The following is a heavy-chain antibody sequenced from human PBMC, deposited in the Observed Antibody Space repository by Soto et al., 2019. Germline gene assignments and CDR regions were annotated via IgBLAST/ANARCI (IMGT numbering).Heavy chain of an antibody. J-gene: IGHJ4*02. CDR3: AKDRFLLLLFYFEY. Sequence: QVQLVESGGGVVQPGRSLRLSCAASGFSFSSHGMHWVRQAPGKGLEWVAAISYDESNKYYADSVKGRFTISRDISKNTLYLQMNSLRAEDTAVYYCAKDRFLLLLFYFEYWGQGTLVTVSS. V-gene: IGHV3-30*18. CDR1: GFSFSSHG. CDR2: ISYDESNK. D-gene: IGHD3-10*01.